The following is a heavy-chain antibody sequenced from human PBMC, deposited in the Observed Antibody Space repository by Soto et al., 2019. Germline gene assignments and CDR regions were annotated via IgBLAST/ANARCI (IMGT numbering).Heavy chain of an antibody. CDR2: IYPSDSYS. D-gene: IGHD3-22*01. CDR1: GYSLASYW. CDR3: ARPIGALSTTDFTY. J-gene: IGHJ4*02. V-gene: IGHV5-10-1*01. Sequence: GESLKISCKGSGYSLASYWISWVRQMPGKGLEWIGCIYPSDSYSKYSPSFQGHVTLSADKSISTAYLQWSSLKASDTAMYYCARPIGALSTTDFTYWGQGTLVTVS.